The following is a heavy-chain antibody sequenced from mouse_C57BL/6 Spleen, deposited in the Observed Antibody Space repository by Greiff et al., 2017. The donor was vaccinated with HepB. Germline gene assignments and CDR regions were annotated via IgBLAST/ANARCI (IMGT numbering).Heavy chain of an antibody. J-gene: IGHJ1*03. CDR3: ARWDYYGSSYRYFDV. CDR1: GYSFTGYY. D-gene: IGHD1-1*01. Sequence: VQLKQSGPELVKPGASVKISCKASGYSFTGYYMNWVKQSPEKSLEWIGEINPSTGGTTYNQKFKAKATLTVDKSSSTAYMQLKSLTSEDSAVYYCARWDYYGSSYRYFDVWGTGTTVTVSS. CDR2: INPSTGGT. V-gene: IGHV1-42*01.